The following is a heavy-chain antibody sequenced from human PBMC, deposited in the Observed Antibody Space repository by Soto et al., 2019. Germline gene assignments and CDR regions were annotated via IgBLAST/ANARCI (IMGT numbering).Heavy chain of an antibody. J-gene: IGHJ6*04. V-gene: IGHV3-7*01. CDR3: VREIASRL. CDR1: GFTFTSYW. CDR2: INKDGSEK. Sequence: VQVVESGGGLVQPGGSLRLSCAASGFTFTSYWMTWVRQAPGRGLEWVANINKDGSEKSYVDSVKGRFTISRDNAKSSLYLQMNSLRVDDTAVYYCVREIASRLWGKGTTVIVSS. D-gene: IGHD2-21*01.